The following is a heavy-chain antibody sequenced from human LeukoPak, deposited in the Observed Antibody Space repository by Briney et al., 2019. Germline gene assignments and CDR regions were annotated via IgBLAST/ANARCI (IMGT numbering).Heavy chain of an antibody. CDR2: NYYSGST. J-gene: IGHJ5*02. Sequence: SETLSLTCTVSGGSISSYYWSWIRQPPGKGLEWIGYNYYSGSTNYNPSLKSRVTISVDTSKNQFSLKLSSVTAADTAVYYCARGDLAAAGTWFDPWGQGTLVTVSS. D-gene: IGHD6-13*01. CDR3: ARGDLAAAGTWFDP. CDR1: GGSISSYY. V-gene: IGHV4-59*01.